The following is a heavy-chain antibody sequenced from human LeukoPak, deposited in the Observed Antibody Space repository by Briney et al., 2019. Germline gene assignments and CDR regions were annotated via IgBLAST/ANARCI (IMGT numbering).Heavy chain of an antibody. CDR3: ARSTAGMFDP. Sequence: SETLSLTCAVSGGSISSGGYSWSWIRQPPGKGLEWIGYIYHSGSTHYNPSLKSRVTISVDRSKNQFSLKLSSVTAADTAVYYCARSTAGMFDPWGQGTLVTVSS. V-gene: IGHV4-30-2*01. D-gene: IGHD5-18*01. CDR2: IYHSGST. J-gene: IGHJ5*02. CDR1: GGSISSGGYS.